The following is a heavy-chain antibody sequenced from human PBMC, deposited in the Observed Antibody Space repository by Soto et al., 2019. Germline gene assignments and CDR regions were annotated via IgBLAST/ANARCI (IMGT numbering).Heavy chain of an antibody. CDR2: IIPILGIA. CDR3: ARDFGYGDWGN. V-gene: IGHV1-69*08. Sequence: QVQLVQSGAEVKKPGSSVKVSCKASGGTFSSYTISWVRQAPGQGLEWMGRIIPILGIANYAQKFQGRVTITADKSTSTAYMELSGLRSEDTAVYYCARDFGYGDWGNWGQGTLVTVSS. CDR1: GGTFSSYT. D-gene: IGHD4-17*01. J-gene: IGHJ4*02.